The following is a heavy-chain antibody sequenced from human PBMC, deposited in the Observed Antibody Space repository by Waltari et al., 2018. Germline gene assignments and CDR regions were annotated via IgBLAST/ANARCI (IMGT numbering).Heavy chain of an antibody. CDR3: ARSPRCSSTSCYIYGMDV. J-gene: IGHJ6*02. CDR1: GYTFTSYY. D-gene: IGHD2-2*02. CDR2: INPSGGST. V-gene: IGHV1-46*01. Sequence: QVQLVQSGAEVKKPGASVKVSCKASGYTFTSYYMHWLRHAHGPGLEWIGIINPSGGSTSYAQKFQGRVTMTRDTSTSTVYMELSSLRSEDTAVYYCARSPRCSSTSCYIYGMDVWGQGTTVTVSS.